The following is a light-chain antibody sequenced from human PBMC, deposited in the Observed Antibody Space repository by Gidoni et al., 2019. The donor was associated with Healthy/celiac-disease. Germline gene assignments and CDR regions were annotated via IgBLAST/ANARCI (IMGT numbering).Light chain of an antibody. V-gene: IGKV4-1*01. J-gene: IGKJ2*01. CDR1: QSVLYSPNNKNY. Sequence: DIVMTQSPDSLPVSLGERATINCKSRQSVLYSPNNKNYLAWYQQKPGQPPKLLIYWASTRESGVPDRFSGSGSGTDFTLTISSLQAEDVAVYYCQQYYSTPYTFGQXTKLEIK. CDR2: WAS. CDR3: QQYYSTPYT.